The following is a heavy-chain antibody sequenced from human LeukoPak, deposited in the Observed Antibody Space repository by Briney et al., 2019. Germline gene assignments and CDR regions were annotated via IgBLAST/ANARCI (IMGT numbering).Heavy chain of an antibody. CDR2: KYYSGST. D-gene: IGHD5-12*01. CDR3: ARDGYSGNDGL. J-gene: IGHJ4*02. CDR1: GGSISSSRYY. Sequence: SETLSLTCTVSGGSISSSRYYGGWIRQPPGKGLEWIGSKYYSGSTYYNPSLKNRVTISVDTSKNQFSLKLSSVTAADTAVYYCARDGYSGNDGLWGQGTLVTVSS. V-gene: IGHV4-39*07.